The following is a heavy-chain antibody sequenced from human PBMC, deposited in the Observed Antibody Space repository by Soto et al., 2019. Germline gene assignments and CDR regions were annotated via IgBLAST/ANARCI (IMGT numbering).Heavy chain of an antibody. V-gene: IGHV3-9*01. CDR2: ISWDSGSI. Sequence: EVQLVESGGGLVQPGRSLRLSCAASGFTFDDYAMHWVRQAPGKGLEWVSGISWDSGSIGYADSVKGRFTISRDNAKNSLYLQMNSLRAEDTALYYCAKDAKIAQTYYFDYWGQGTLVTVSS. D-gene: IGHD3-22*01. J-gene: IGHJ4*02. CDR1: GFTFDDYA. CDR3: AKDAKIAQTYYFDY.